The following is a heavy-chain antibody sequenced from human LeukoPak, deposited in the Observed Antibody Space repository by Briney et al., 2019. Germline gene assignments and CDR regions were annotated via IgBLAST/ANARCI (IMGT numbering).Heavy chain of an antibody. J-gene: IGHJ4*02. CDR1: GYTFTSYG. CDR2: ISPYNGST. Sequence: ASVKVSCKASGYTFTSYGIRWVRQAPGQGLEWMGWISPYNGSTNYAQKLQGRVTMTTDTSTSTAYMELRSLRSDDPAVYYCARSRVVVPAAHDYWGQGTLVTVSS. CDR3: ARSRVVVPAAHDY. V-gene: IGHV1-18*01. D-gene: IGHD2-2*01.